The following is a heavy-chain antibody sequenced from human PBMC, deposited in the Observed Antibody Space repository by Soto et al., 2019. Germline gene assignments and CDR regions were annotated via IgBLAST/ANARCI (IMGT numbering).Heavy chain of an antibody. CDR3: ARHSPHYYGSGSYHYYFDY. CDR2: IYYSGSN. J-gene: IGHJ4*02. V-gene: IGHV4-39*01. Sequence: QLQLQESGPGLVKPSETLSLTCTVSGGSISSRSYYWGWIRQPPGKGLEWIGSIYYSGSNYYNPSLKSRVTISVDTSKNQFSLKLSSVTAADTAVYYCARHSPHYYGSGSYHYYFDYWGQGTLVTVSS. D-gene: IGHD3-10*01. CDR1: GGSISSRSYY.